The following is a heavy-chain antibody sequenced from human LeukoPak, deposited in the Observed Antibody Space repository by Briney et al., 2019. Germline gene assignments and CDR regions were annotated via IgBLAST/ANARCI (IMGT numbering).Heavy chain of an antibody. Sequence: GGSLRLSCAASGFTFSNDAMNGVRQAPGKGLEWVSGISGSSGTINYAAPVKGRFTISRDNSRNTLYLQMNSLRADDTAVYYCAKRLGDPRAFDYWGQGTLVTVSS. CDR1: GFTFSNDA. CDR3: AKRLGDPRAFDY. CDR2: ISGSSGTI. V-gene: IGHV3-23*01. J-gene: IGHJ4*02. D-gene: IGHD2-21*02.